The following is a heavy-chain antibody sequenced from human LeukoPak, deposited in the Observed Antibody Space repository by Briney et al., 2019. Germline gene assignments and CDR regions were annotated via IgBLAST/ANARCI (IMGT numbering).Heavy chain of an antibody. CDR3: ASGSGH. D-gene: IGHD2-2*03. Sequence: GGSLRLSCAASGFTFSRHWMTWVRQAPGKGLEWVANIKHDGSEKNYVDSVKGRFTISRDNAKNSLYLQMNSLRDEDTAVFYCASGSGHWGQGTLVTVSS. CDR1: GFTFSRHW. CDR2: IKHDGSEK. J-gene: IGHJ4*02. V-gene: IGHV3-7*01.